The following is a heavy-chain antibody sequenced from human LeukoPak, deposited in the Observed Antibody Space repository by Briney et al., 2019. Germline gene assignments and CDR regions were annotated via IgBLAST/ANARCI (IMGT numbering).Heavy chain of an antibody. Sequence: GGSLRLSCAASGFTFSSYWMHWFRQAPGKGLVWVSRINSDGSSTSYADSVKGRFTISRDNAKNTLYLQMNNLRAEDTAVYYCSSGNSHAFDIWGQGTMVTVSS. D-gene: IGHD4-23*01. V-gene: IGHV3-74*01. J-gene: IGHJ3*02. CDR3: SSGNSHAFDI. CDR1: GFTFSSYW. CDR2: INSDGSST.